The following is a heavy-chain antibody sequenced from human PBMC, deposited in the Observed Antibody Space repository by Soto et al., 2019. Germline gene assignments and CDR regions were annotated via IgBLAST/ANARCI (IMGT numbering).Heavy chain of an antibody. D-gene: IGHD4-17*01. J-gene: IGHJ4*02. CDR3: ASRIPTSTTVTRGSFDY. V-gene: IGHV1-69*01. CDR1: GYTFSSYA. CDR2: IIPIFGTA. Sequence: QVQLVQSGAEVKKPGASVKVSCKASGYTFSSYAISWVRQAPGQGLEWMGGIIPIFGTANYAQKFQGRVTITADESTSTAYMELSSLRSEDTAVYYCASRIPTSTTVTRGSFDYWGQGTLVTVSS.